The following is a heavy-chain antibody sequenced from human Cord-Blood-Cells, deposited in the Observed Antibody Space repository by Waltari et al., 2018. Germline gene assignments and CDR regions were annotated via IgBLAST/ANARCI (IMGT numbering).Heavy chain of an antibody. CDR3: ARDKAITGYFDL. D-gene: IGHD3-10*01. Sequence: QVQLVESGGGLVKPGGSLRLSCAASGFTFSDYYMSWIRQAPGKGLEWVSYDSSSGSTIYYAASVKGRFTIARDNAKTSLYLQMNSLRAEDTAVYYCARDKAITGYFDLWGRGTLVTVSS. J-gene: IGHJ2*01. CDR2: DSSSGSTI. CDR1: GFTFSDYY. V-gene: IGHV3-11*01.